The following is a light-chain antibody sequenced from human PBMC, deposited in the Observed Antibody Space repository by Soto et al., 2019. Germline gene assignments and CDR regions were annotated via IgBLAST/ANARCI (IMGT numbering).Light chain of an antibody. Sequence: QSVLTQPASVSGSPVQSITISCTGTSSDVGGYNYVSWYQQHPGKAPKLMIYEVSNRPSGVSNRFSGSKSGNTASLTISGLQAEDEADYYCSSYTSSSFYVFGTGTKVTVL. CDR1: SSDVGGYNY. J-gene: IGLJ1*01. CDR3: SSYTSSSFYV. CDR2: EVS. V-gene: IGLV2-14*01.